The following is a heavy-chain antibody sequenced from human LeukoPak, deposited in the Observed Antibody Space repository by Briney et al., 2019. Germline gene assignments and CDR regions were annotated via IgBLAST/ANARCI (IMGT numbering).Heavy chain of an antibody. CDR2: IHTSGST. D-gene: IGHD4-23*01. CDR1: GVSISSYY. Sequence: SETLSLTCTVSGVSISSYYWSWIRQPAGKGLEWIGRIHTSGSTNYNPSLKSRVTISVDTSKNQFSLKLSSVTAADTAVYYCASRGNYGGKLWPFDIWGQGTMVTVSS. V-gene: IGHV4-4*07. J-gene: IGHJ3*02. CDR3: ASRGNYGGKLWPFDI.